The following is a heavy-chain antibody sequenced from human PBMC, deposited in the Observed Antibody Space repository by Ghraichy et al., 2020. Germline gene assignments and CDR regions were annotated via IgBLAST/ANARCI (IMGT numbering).Heavy chain of an antibody. CDR1: GFTVIDYA. CDR3: ARDRINVIPEAMYDF. V-gene: IGHV3-23*01. J-gene: IGHJ4*02. Sequence: GESLNISCVTSGFTVIDYATSWVRQVPGKGLEWVSTISGIGDEIYYADSVKGRFTISRDNSKNTVYLQMKSLRAEDTAVYFCARDRINVIPEAMYDFWGQGTQVTVSS. CDR2: ISGIGDEI. D-gene: IGHD3-22*01.